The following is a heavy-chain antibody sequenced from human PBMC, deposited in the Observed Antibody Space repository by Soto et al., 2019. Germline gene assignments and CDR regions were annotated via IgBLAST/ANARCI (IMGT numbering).Heavy chain of an antibody. D-gene: IGHD3-10*01. V-gene: IGHV3-21*01. CDR3: AISMVRGGNRNWLDS. CDR1: GFTFRNFS. CDR2: ISSTSTYI. Sequence: PGGSLRLSCAASGFTFRNFSMNWVRQAPGKGLEWVSSISSTSTYIYYADSMKGRFTVSRDNAKNSLYLQMNSLRAEDTAVYYCAISMVRGGNRNWLDSCGQGTLGTGSS. J-gene: IGHJ5*01.